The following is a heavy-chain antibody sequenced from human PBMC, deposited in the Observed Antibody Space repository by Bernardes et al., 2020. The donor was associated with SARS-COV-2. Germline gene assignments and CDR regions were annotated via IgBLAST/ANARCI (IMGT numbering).Heavy chain of an antibody. CDR2: INHSGST. V-gene: IGHV4-34*01. D-gene: IGHD3-3*01. CDR3: ARGKILRFLEWIRMDAFDI. Sequence: SETLSLTCAVYGGSFSGYYWSWIRQPPGKGLEWIGEINHSGSTNYNPSLKSRVTISVDTSKNQFSLKLSSVTAADTAVYYCARGKILRFLEWIRMDAFDIWDQGTMVTVSS. J-gene: IGHJ3*02. CDR1: GGSFSGYY.